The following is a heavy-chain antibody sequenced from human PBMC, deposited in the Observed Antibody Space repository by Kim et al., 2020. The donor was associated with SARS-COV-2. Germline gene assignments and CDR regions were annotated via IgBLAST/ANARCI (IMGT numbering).Heavy chain of an antibody. V-gene: IGHV1-18*04. D-gene: IGHD3-22*01. Sequence: ASVKVSCKASGYTFTSYGISWVRQAPGQGLEWMGWISAYNGNTNYAQKLQGRVTMTTDTSTSTAYMELRSLRSDDTAVYYCARVSSTIYDSSGSFDYWGQGTLVTVSS. CDR2: ISAYNGNT. CDR3: ARVSSTIYDSSGSFDY. CDR1: GYTFTSYG. J-gene: IGHJ4*02.